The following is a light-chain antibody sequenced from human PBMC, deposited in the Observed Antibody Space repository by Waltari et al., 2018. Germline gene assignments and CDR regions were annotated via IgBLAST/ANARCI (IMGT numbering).Light chain of an antibody. CDR3: QQFNNYPPT. CDR2: DAS. V-gene: IGKV1D-13*01. CDR1: QGISSA. J-gene: IGKJ5*01. Sequence: AIQLTQSPSSLSASVGERVTITCRASQGISSALAWYQQKPGKAPKLLIYDASSLPSGVPSRFSGSGSGTDFTLTISSLQPEDFATYYCQQFNNYPPTFGHGTRLEIK.